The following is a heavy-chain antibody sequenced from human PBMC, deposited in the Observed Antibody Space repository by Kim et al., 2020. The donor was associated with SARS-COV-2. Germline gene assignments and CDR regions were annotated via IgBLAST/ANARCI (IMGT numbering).Heavy chain of an antibody. CDR1: GGSISSSNW. J-gene: IGHJ5*02. Sequence: SETLSLTCAVSGGSISSSNWWRWVRQPPGTGLAWIGEIYHSGSTNYNPSLKSRVTISVDKSKNQFSLKLSSVTAADTAVYYCARDPGTNWFDPWGQGTLVTVSS. CDR2: IYHSGST. CDR3: ARDPGTNWFDP. V-gene: IGHV4-4*02.